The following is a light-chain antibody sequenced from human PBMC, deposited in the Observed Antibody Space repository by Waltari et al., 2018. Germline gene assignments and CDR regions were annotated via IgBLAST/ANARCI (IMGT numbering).Light chain of an antibody. CDR2: GAS. CDR1: QSVGRS. CDR3: QHYVRLPVT. J-gene: IGKJ1*01. V-gene: IGKV3-20*01. Sequence: EIVLTQSTRTLSLSPGERATLSCRASQSVGRSLAWYQQKPGQAPRLLISGASNRATGIPDRFSGSGSETDFSLTISRLEPEDFAVYYCQHYVRLPVTFGQGTTVEIK.